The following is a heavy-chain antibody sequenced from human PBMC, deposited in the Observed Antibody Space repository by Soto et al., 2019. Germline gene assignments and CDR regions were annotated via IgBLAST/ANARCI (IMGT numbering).Heavy chain of an antibody. V-gene: IGHV1-18*04. CDR1: GYTFTSYG. Sequence: QVQLVQSGTEVKKPGASVNVSCKAFGYTFTSYGFSWVRQVPGQGLEWLGLISAFNGDTQYAQTMKGRLTVTTDTSTTTVHMELRSLTPADTAVYYCAREAGWQRMVPYDWGQGPLVTVS. D-gene: IGHD6-25*01. CDR3: AREAGWQRMVPYD. J-gene: IGHJ4*02. CDR2: ISAFNGDT.